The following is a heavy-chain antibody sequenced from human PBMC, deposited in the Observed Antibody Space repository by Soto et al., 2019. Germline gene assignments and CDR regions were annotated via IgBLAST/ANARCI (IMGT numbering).Heavy chain of an antibody. CDR1: GFTVGDYG. Sequence: PGGSLRLSCVAFGFTVGDYGMNWVRQAPGKGLEWVSSIGGGGDIFYADSVKGRFTISRDDAKNSLSLQLNGLRVEDSGVYYCARGGYPRYWGQGALVNVS. D-gene: IGHD5-12*01. V-gene: IGHV3-21*01. CDR2: IGGGGDI. J-gene: IGHJ4*02. CDR3: ARGGYPRY.